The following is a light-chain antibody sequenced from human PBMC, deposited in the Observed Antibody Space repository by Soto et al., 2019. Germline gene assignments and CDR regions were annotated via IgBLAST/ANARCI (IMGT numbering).Light chain of an antibody. CDR1: QSLLHSDGKTY. CDR3: LQGLQLPIT. Sequence: DLVMTQTPLSLSVTPGQSASISCKSTQSLLHSDGKTYLCWYLQKPGQPPQPLIYELSNRFSGVPDRFSGSGSGTDFTLTIGRVEAEDVGVYYGLQGLQLPITFGQGTRLDI. J-gene: IGKJ5*01. V-gene: IGKV2D-29*01. CDR2: ELS.